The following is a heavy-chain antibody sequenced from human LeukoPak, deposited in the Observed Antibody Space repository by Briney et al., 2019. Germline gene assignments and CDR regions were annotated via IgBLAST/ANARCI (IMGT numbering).Heavy chain of an antibody. V-gene: IGHV4-34*01. Sequence: SETLSLTCAVYGGSFSGYYWSWIRQPPGKGLEWIGEINHSGSTNYNPSLKSRVTISVDTSKSQFSLKLSSVTAADTAVYYCARENPYYYYGMDVWGQGTTVTVSS. CDR1: GGSFSGYY. CDR3: ARENPYYYYGMDV. CDR2: INHSGST. J-gene: IGHJ6*02.